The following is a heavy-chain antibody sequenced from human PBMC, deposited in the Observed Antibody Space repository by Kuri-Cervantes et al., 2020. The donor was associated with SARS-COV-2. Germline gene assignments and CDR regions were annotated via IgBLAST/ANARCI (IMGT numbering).Heavy chain of an antibody. J-gene: IGHJ5*02. CDR2: INHSGST. V-gene: IGHV4-34*01. Sequence: GSLRLSCAVYGGSFSGYYWSWIRQPPGKGLEWIGEINHSGSTNYNPSLKSRVTISVDTSKNQFSLKLSSVTAADTAVYYCARVSIPDCSSTSCYLRCWGLSSTWGQGTLVTVSS. CDR3: ARVSIPDCSSTSCYLRCWGLSST. CDR1: GGSFSGYY. D-gene: IGHD2-2*01.